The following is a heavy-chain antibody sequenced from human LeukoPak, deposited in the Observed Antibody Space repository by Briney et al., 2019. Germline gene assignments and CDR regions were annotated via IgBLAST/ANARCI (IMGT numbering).Heavy chain of an antibody. CDR1: GGSISSSAYY. CDR2: ISYSGST. Sequence: PSETLSLTCTVSGGSISSSAYYWGWIRQPPGKGLEWLGTISYSGSTYYNPSLKSRVTISVDTSKNQFSLKLSSVTAADTAVYYCARGKGMVLYYFDYWGQGTLVTVSS. J-gene: IGHJ4*02. V-gene: IGHV4-39*07. CDR3: ARGKGMVLYYFDY. D-gene: IGHD3-10*01.